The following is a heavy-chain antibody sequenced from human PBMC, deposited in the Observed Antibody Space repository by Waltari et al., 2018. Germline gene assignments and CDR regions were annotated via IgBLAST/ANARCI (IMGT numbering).Heavy chain of an antibody. CDR3: ARKAGSGYPYGPFYYDN. CDR2: INVDGGYI. V-gene: IGHV3-74*01. D-gene: IGHD5-12*01. J-gene: IGHJ4*02. CDR1: GFRFGAYW. Sequence: EVHLAESGGGVVQPGGSMRLSCTGSGFRFGAYWMLWVRQVPGKGLEWVSRINVDGGYISYGDSVKGRFTISRDNAKNTVFLQLNSLRADDTAVYFCARKAGSGYPYGPFYYDNWGQGTLVTVSS.